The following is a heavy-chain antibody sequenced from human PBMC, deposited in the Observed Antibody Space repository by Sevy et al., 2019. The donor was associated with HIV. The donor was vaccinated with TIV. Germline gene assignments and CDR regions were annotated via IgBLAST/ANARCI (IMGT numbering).Heavy chain of an antibody. V-gene: IGHV3-23*01. CDR1: GFTFSKYS. D-gene: IGHD2-8*01. CDR3: AREGCTKPHDY. CDR2: FSFDCGKI. Sequence: GGSLRLSCAASGFTFSKYSMSWIRQTPGKGLEWVSTFSFDCGKINYADSVKGRFTISRDDSRNTFYLQMNSLRAEDTAIYCCAREGCTKPHDYWGQGTVVTVSS. J-gene: IGHJ4*02.